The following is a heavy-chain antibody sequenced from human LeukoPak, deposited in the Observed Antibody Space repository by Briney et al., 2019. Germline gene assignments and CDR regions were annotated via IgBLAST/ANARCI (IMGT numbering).Heavy chain of an antibody. CDR3: AKDLGAYYYDSSGFPYY. CDR1: GFTFDDYA. J-gene: IGHJ4*02. V-gene: IGHV3-9*01. Sequence: GRSLRLSCAASGFTFDDYAMHWVRQAPGKGLEWVSGISWNSGSIGYADSVKGRFTISRDNAKNSLYLQMNSLRAEDTAVYYCAKDLGAYYYDSSGFPYYWGQGTLVTVSS. D-gene: IGHD3-22*01. CDR2: ISWNSGSI.